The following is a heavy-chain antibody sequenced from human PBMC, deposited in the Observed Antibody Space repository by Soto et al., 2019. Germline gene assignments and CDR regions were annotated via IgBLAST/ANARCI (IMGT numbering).Heavy chain of an antibody. CDR3: AREGIWFKGGYCTDGVCYGNWFDT. V-gene: IGHV4-4*07. CDR1: GGSISSYY. J-gene: IGHJ5*02. Sequence: SLTCTVSGGSISSYYWSWIRQPPGKGLEWIGHFYTSGSTNYNPSLKSRVTMSLDTSKNQFSLKLSSVTAADTGVYYCAREGIWFKGGYCTDGVCYGNWFDTWGQGTLVTVSS. CDR2: FYTSGST. D-gene: IGHD2-8*01.